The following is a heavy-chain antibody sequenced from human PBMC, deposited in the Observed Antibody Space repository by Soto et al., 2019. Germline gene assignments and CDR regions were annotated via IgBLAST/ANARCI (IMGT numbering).Heavy chain of an antibody. V-gene: IGHV4-34*01. D-gene: IGHD6-25*01. J-gene: IGHJ4*02. Sequence: QVQLQQWGAGLLKPSETLSLTCAVYGGSFSGYYWSWIRQPPGKGLEWIGEINHSGSTNYNPSLKSRVTISVDTSKNQFSLKLSSVTAADTAVYYCARVTGGYNPYFDYWGQGTLVTVSS. CDR1: GGSFSGYY. CDR3: ARVTGGYNPYFDY. CDR2: INHSGST.